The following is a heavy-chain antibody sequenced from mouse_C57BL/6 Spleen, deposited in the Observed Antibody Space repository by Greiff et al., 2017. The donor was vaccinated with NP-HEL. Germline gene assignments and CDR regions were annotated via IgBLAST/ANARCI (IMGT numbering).Heavy chain of an antibody. CDR2: INYDGSST. CDR3: ARDGGLRRGWYFDV. D-gene: IGHD2-4*01. J-gene: IGHJ1*03. CDR1: GFTFSDYY. V-gene: IGHV5-16*01. Sequence: EVKVVESEGGLVQPGSSMKLSCTASGFTFSDYYMAWVRQVPEKGLEWVANINYDGSSTYYLDSLKSRFIISRDNAKNILYLQMSSLKSEDTATYYCARDGGLRRGWYFDVWGTGTTVTVSS.